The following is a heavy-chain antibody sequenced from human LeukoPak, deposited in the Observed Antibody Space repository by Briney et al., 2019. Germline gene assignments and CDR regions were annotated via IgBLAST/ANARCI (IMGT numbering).Heavy chain of an antibody. D-gene: IGHD3-10*01. Sequence: ASVKVSCKPSGYTFTSYDINWVRQATGQGLEWMGWMNPNSGNTGYAQKFQGRVTMTRNTSISTAYMELSSLRSEDTAVYYCARGRMVRGVTWWFDPWGEGTLVTVSS. CDR3: ARGRMVRGVTWWFDP. CDR1: GYTFTSYD. CDR2: MNPNSGNT. J-gene: IGHJ5*02. V-gene: IGHV1-8*01.